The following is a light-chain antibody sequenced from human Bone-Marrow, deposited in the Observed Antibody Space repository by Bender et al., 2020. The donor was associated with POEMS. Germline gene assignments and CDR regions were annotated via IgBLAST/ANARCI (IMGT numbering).Light chain of an antibody. CDR2: DVS. CDR3: ASYTRTGTIV. Sequence: QSALTQPASVSGSPGQSITISCTGTSSDIGAYNYVSWYQQHPGKAPKVIIYDVSHRPSGVSYRFSGSKSGNTASLTISGRRAEDEGHYYCASYTRTGTIVFGGGTRLTVL. V-gene: IGLV2-14*03. CDR1: SSDIGAYNY. J-gene: IGLJ2*01.